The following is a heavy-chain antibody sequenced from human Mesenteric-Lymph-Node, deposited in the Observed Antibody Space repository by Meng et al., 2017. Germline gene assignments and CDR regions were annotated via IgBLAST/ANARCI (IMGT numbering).Heavy chain of an antibody. CDR2: INAGNGNT. D-gene: IGHD5-12*01. Sequence: ASVKVSCKASGYTFTSYGISWVRQAPGQRLEWMGWINAGNGNTKYSQKFQGRVTITRDTSASTAYMELSSLRSEDTAVYYCARDLYGGYIPFDYWGQGTLVTVSS. CDR3: ARDLYGGYIPFDY. V-gene: IGHV1-3*01. J-gene: IGHJ4*02. CDR1: GYTFTSYG.